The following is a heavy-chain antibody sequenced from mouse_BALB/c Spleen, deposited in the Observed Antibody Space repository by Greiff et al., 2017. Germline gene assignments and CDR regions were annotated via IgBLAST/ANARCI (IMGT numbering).Heavy chain of an antibody. Sequence: DVQLVESGGDLVKPGGSLKLSCAASGFTFSSYGMSWVRQTPDKRLEWVATISSGGSYTYYPDSVKGRFTISRDNAKNTLYLQMSSLKSEDTAMYYCARLGRRDYFDYWGQGTTLTVSS. CDR2: ISSGGSYT. CDR1: GFTFSSYG. V-gene: IGHV5-6*01. J-gene: IGHJ2*01. CDR3: ARLGRRDYFDY. D-gene: IGHD4-1*01.